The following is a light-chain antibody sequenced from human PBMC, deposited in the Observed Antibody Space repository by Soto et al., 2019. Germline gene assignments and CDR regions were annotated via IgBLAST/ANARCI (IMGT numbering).Light chain of an antibody. Sequence: DIQMTQSPSTLSASVGDRVTITCRASQSISSWLAWYQQKPGKAPKLLIYDASSLEGGVPSRFSGSGSGTEFTLTISCLQPDDFATYYCQQYNSYPVTFGQGTKV. J-gene: IGKJ1*01. V-gene: IGKV1-5*01. CDR1: QSISSW. CDR3: QQYNSYPVT. CDR2: DAS.